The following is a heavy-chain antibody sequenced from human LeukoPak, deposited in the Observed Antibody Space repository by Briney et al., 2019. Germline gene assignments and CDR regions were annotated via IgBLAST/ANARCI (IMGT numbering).Heavy chain of an antibody. D-gene: IGHD1-1*01. J-gene: IGHJ4*03. V-gene: IGHV4-34*01. CDR3: ARGPTISETGYFDF. Sequence: PSETLSLTCAVYGGSFSTYYWSWIRQSPGKGLEWIAEINHRGDTNYNPSVKSRVTISVDTSKNQFSLKVRSLTAADTAVYYCARGPTISETGYFDFWGQGTLVTVSS. CDR2: INHRGDT. CDR1: GGSFSTYY.